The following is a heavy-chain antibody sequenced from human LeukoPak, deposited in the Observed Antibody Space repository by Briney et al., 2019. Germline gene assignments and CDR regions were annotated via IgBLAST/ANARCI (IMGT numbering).Heavy chain of an antibody. CDR2: IYHSGST. CDR1: GYSISSGYY. V-gene: IGHV4-38-2*01. J-gene: IGHJ3*02. Sequence: SSETLSLTCAVSGYSISSGYYWGWIRQPPGKGLEWIGSIYHSGSTYYNPSLKSRVTISVDTSKNQFSLKPSSVTAADTAVYYCASPYCTNGVCYNAFDIWGQGTMVTVSS. D-gene: IGHD2-8*01. CDR3: ASPYCTNGVCYNAFDI.